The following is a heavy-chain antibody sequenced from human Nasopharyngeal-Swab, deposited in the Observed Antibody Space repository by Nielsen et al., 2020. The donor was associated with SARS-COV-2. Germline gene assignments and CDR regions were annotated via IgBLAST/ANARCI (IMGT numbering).Heavy chain of an antibody. CDR3: AAGVYYDFWSGYPPLDY. J-gene: IGHJ4*02. D-gene: IGHD3-3*01. CDR2: IVVGSGNT. CDR1: GFTFTSSD. V-gene: IGHV1-58*01. Sequence: SVKVSCKASGFTFTSSDEQWVRQARGQRLEGIGGIVVGSGNTNYAQKFQERVPITRDMSTITAYMELSSLISEDTAVYYCAAGVYYDFWSGYPPLDYWGQGTLVTVSS.